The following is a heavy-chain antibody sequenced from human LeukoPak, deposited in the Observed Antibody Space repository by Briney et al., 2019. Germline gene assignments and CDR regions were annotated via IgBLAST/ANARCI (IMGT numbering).Heavy chain of an antibody. J-gene: IGHJ4*02. V-gene: IGHV4-38-2*02. CDR3: ARGPLYYYDSSGFDY. Sequence: PSETLSLTCTVSDFSINNGHYWGWIRQPPGKGLEWIGSIYYGGATYYNPSLNSRLSISVDTSKNQFSLKLSSVTAADTAVYYCARGPLYYYDSSGFDYWGQGTLVTVSS. CDR1: DFSINNGHY. CDR2: IYYGGAT. D-gene: IGHD3-22*01.